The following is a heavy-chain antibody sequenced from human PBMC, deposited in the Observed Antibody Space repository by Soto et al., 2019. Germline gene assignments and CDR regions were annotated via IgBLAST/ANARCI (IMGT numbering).Heavy chain of an antibody. V-gene: IGHV1-3*01. D-gene: IGHD2-2*01. Sequence: QVQLVQSGAEVKKPGASVKVSCKASGYTFTSYAMHWVRQAPGQRLEWMGWINAGNGNTKYSQKFQGRVTITTDTYASTAYMELSSLRSEVTAVYYCARVGCSSTSCYLLPFDYWGQGTLVTVSS. J-gene: IGHJ4*02. CDR1: GYTFTSYA. CDR3: ARVGCSSTSCYLLPFDY. CDR2: INAGNGNT.